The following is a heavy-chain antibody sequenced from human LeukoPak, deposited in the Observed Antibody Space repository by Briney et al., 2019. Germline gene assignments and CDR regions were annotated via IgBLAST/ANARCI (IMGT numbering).Heavy chain of an antibody. V-gene: IGHV1-69*05. CDR1: GGTFSSHA. CDR3: ARGKDYGGNSDTFRFDY. D-gene: IGHD4-23*01. CDR2: IIPIFGTA. J-gene: IGHJ4*02. Sequence: SVKVSCKASGGTFSSHAISWVRQAPGQGLEWMGGIIPIFGTANYAQKFQGRVTITTDESTSTAYMELSSLRSEDTAVYYCARGKDYGGNSDTFRFDYWGQGTLVTVSS.